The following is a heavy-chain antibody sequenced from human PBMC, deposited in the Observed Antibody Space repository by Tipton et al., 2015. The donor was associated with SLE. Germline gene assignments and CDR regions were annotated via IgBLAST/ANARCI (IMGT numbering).Heavy chain of an antibody. D-gene: IGHD2-2*01. Sequence: SLRLSCAASGFTFNSYWMSWVRQAPGKGLEWVAFIRYDGSNKYYADSVKGRFTISRDNSKNTLYLQMNSLRAEDTAVYYCAKTPGYCSSTSCSGYFDYWGQGTLVTVSS. CDR1: GFTFNSYW. CDR3: AKTPGYCSSTSCSGYFDY. J-gene: IGHJ4*02. V-gene: IGHV3-30*02. CDR2: IRYDGSNK.